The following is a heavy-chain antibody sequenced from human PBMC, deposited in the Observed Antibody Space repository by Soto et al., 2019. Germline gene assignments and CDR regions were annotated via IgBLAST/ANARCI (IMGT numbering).Heavy chain of an antibody. CDR2: IIPIFGTA. V-gene: IGHV1-69*13. J-gene: IGHJ6*02. CDR3: AWAYYYDSSGYYYGYYGMDV. CDR1: GGTFSSYA. Sequence: SVKVSCKASGGTFSSYAISWVRRAPGQGLEWMGGIIPIFGTANYAQKFQGRVTITADESTSTAYMELSSLRSEDTAVYYCAWAYYYDSSGYYYGYYGMDVWGQGTTVTVSS. D-gene: IGHD3-22*01.